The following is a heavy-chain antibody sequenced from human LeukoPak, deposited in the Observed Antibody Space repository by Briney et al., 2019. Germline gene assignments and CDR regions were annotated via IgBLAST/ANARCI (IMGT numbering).Heavy chain of an antibody. J-gene: IGHJ4*02. V-gene: IGHV1-8*01. CDR1: GYTFTSYD. CDR3: ARGGFGSGSYSDY. D-gene: IGHD3-10*01. CDR2: MNPNSGDT. Sequence: ASVKVSCKASGYTFTSYDINWVRQATGQGLEWMGWMNPNSGDTGYVQKFQGRVTMTRDTSISTAYMELSSLRSEDTAVYYCARGGFGSGSYSDYWGQGTLVPVSS.